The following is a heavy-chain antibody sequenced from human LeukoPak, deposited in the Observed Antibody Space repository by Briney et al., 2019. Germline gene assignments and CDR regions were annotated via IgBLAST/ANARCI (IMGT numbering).Heavy chain of an antibody. V-gene: IGHV4-61*02. J-gene: IGHJ3*02. Sequence: SQTLSLTCTVSGGSISSGSYYWSWIRQPAGKGLEWIGRIYTSGSTNYNPSLKSRVTISVGTSKNQFSLKLSSVTAADTAVYYCARAPYYDSLGYAFDIWGQGTMVTVSS. D-gene: IGHD3-3*01. CDR3: ARAPYYDSLGYAFDI. CDR2: IYTSGST. CDR1: GGSISSGSYY.